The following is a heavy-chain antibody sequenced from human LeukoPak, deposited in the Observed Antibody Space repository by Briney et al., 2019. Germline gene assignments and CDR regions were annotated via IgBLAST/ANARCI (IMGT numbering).Heavy chain of an antibody. CDR1: GGSISSSSYY. CDR2: VYYSGST. J-gene: IGHJ3*02. V-gene: IGHV4-39*01. D-gene: IGHD6-19*01. CDR3: ARQNQKWVNGCGWYPPPSFSVFPFDI. Sequence: SETLSLTCTVSGGSISSSSYYWGWIRQPPGKGLEWIGSVYYSGSTYYNPSLKSRVTISVDTSKNQFSLKLSSVTAADTAVYYCARQNQKWVNGCGWYPPPSFSVFPFDIWGQGTMVTVSS.